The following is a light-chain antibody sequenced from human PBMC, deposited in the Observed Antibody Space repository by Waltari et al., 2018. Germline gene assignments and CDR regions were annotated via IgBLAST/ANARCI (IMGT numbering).Light chain of an antibody. J-gene: IGKJ1*01. V-gene: IGKV4-1*01. CDR2: WAS. CDR1: QSVLYSPNNRNY. Sequence: DIVMTQSPDSLAVSLGERATINCKSSQSVLYSPNNRNYLAWYQQKPGQPPKLLFYWASTRESGVPDRVSGSGSGTDFTLTISSLQAEDVAVYYCQQYSSTPPTFGQGTKVEIK. CDR3: QQYSSTPPT.